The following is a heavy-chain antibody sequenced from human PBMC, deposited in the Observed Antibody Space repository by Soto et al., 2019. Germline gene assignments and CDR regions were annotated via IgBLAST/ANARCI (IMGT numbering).Heavy chain of an antibody. Sequence: SETLSLTCTVSGGSISSGDYYWSWIRQPPGKGLEWIGYIYYSGSTYYNPSLKSRVTISVDTSKNQFSLKLSSATAADTAVYYCARLGGDIVVVPAAAAFDYWGQGTLVTVSS. CDR2: IYYSGST. D-gene: IGHD2-2*01. J-gene: IGHJ4*02. V-gene: IGHV4-30-4*01. CDR1: GGSISSGDYY. CDR3: ARLGGDIVVVPAAAAFDY.